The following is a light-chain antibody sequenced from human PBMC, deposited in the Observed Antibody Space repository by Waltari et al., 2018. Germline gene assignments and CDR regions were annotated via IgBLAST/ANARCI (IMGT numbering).Light chain of an antibody. CDR2: NVL. CDR1: QSVHNY. J-gene: IGKJ5*01. V-gene: IGKV3-11*01. CDR3: QQRGNWIT. Sequence: EIVLTQSPGTLSLSPGERATLSCRASQSVHNYLAWYQQKPGQAPRLLIYNVLHRATGIPARFSGSGSGTDFTLTISRLQPEDFGVYYCQQRGNWITFGQGTRLEIK.